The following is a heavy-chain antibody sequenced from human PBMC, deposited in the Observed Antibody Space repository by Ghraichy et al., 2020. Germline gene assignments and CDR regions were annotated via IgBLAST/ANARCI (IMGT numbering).Heavy chain of an antibody. CDR3: ARGSTVVRFFYYDGMDV. CDR1: GFSFSGYS. Sequence: GESLRLSCVGSGFSFSGYSMNWVRQSPGKGLEWVSYITSSSRTISYADSVKGRFTISRDNAQNSLFLQMNSLRDDDTAVYYCARGSTVVRFFYYDGMDVWGQGTTVTVSS. J-gene: IGHJ6*02. CDR2: ITSSSRTI. D-gene: IGHD4-23*01. V-gene: IGHV3-48*02.